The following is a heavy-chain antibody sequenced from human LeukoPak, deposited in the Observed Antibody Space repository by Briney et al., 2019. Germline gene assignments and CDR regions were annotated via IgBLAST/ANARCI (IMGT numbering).Heavy chain of an antibody. J-gene: IGHJ3*02. CDR2: ISGSGGST. D-gene: IGHD2-2*01. CDR3: AKGGCSSTSCYDDDAFDI. CDR1: GFTFSSYA. Sequence: GGSLRLSCAASGFTFSSYAMSWVRQAPGKGLEWVSAISGSGGSTYYADSVKGRFTISRDNSKNTLYLQMNSLRAEDTAVYYCAKGGCSSTSCYDDDAFDIWGQGTMVTVSS. V-gene: IGHV3-23*01.